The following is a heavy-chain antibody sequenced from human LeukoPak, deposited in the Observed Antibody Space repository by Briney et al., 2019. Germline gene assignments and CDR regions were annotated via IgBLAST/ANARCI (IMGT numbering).Heavy chain of an antibody. Sequence: ASVKVSCKASGYTFTSYGISWVRQAPGQGLEWMGWISAYNGNTNYAQKLQGRVTMTTDTSTSTAYMELRSLRSDDTAVYYCARAPAATPNNWFDPWGQGTLVTVSS. D-gene: IGHD2-2*01. CDR2: ISAYNGNT. CDR1: GYTFTSYG. V-gene: IGHV1-18*01. CDR3: ARAPAATPNNWFDP. J-gene: IGHJ5*02.